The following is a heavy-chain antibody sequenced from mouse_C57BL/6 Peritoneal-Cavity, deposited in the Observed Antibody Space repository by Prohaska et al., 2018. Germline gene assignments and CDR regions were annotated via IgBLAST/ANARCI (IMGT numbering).Heavy chain of an antibody. J-gene: IGHJ2*01. CDR2: IFPGSGST. V-gene: IGHV1-75*01. CDR3: ARGQFITTVVAFDY. Sequence: QVQLQQSGPELVKPGASVKISCKASGYTFTDYYINWVKQRPGQGLEWIGWIFPGSGSTYYNEKFKGKDTLTVDKSSSTAYMLLSSLTSEDSAVYFCARGQFITTVVAFDYWGQGTTLTVSS. D-gene: IGHD1-1*01. CDR1: GYTFTDYY.